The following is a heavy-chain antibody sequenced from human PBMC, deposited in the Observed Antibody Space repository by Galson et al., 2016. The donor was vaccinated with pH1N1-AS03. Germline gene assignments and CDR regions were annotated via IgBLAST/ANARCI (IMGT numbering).Heavy chain of an antibody. J-gene: IGHJ5*02. CDR3: SGRATFGYTTNLDWFDP. V-gene: IGHV5-51*01. CDR2: IYAADSEI. CDR1: GYRFPSYW. Sequence: QSGAEVKKPGESLKISCKGSGYRFPSYWIAWVRQRPGKGLEWMGIIYAADSEIRYSPSFQGQVTISVDKSISTAYLQWSSLKASDTAMYYCSGRATFGYTTNLDWFDPRGQGPLVAVSS. D-gene: IGHD2-2*02.